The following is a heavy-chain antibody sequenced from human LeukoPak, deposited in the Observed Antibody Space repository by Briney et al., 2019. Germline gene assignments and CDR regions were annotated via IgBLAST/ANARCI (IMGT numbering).Heavy chain of an antibody. CDR3: AKVSAGMGDVDY. CDR2: IKQDGSEK. D-gene: IGHD1-26*01. CDR1: GFTFSSYW. Sequence: GGSLRLSCAASGFTFSSYWMSWVRQAPGKGLEWVANIKQDGSEKSYVDSVKGRFTISRDNTKNSLYLQMNSLRVEDTAVYYCAKVSAGMGDVDYWGQGTLVTVSS. V-gene: IGHV3-7*01. J-gene: IGHJ4*02.